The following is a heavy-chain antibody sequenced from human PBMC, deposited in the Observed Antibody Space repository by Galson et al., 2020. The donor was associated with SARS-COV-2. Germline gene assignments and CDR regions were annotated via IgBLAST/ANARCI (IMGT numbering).Heavy chain of an antibody. J-gene: IGHJ4*02. CDR1: GFTFSDYA. D-gene: IGHD3-3*01. Sequence: GGSLRLSCTASGFTFSDYAMNWFRQAPGKGLEWVGFIRSKAYGGATEYAASVKGRFTISRDDSKSVAYLQMNSLKTEDSAVYCCSRHSVPILSGYYTTFDYWGRGTLVTVSS. CDR2: IRSKAYGGAT. V-gene: IGHV3-49*03. CDR3: SRHSVPILSGYYTTFDY.